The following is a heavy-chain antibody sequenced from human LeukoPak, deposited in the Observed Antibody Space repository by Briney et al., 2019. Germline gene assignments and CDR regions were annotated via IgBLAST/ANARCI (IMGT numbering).Heavy chain of an antibody. J-gene: IGHJ6*03. CDR2: ISAYNGNT. D-gene: IGHD3-22*01. Sequence: GASVKVSCKTSGYSFTSYGISWVRQAPGQGLEWMGWISAYNGNTNYAQKLQGRVTMTTDTSTSTAYMELRSLRSDDTAVYYCARLCYYDGSGYHHYYYYMDVWGKGTTVTISS. CDR1: GYSFTSYG. V-gene: IGHV1-18*01. CDR3: ARLCYYDGSGYHHYYYYMDV.